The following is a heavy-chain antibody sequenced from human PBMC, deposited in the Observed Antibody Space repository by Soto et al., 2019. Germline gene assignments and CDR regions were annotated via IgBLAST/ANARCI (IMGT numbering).Heavy chain of an antibody. J-gene: IGHJ4*02. D-gene: IGHD3-10*01. CDR2: ISGSGGST. V-gene: IGHV3-23*01. Sequence: LRLSCAASGFTFSSYAMSWVRQAPGKGLEWVSAISGSGGSTYYADSVKGRFTISRDNSKNTLYLQMNSLRAEDTAVYCCAKDIGSGSYFYYWGQGTLVTVSS. CDR1: GFTFSSYA. CDR3: AKDIGSGSYFYY.